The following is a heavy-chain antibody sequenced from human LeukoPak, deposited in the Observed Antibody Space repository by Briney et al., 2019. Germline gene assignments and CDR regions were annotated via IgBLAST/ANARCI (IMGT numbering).Heavy chain of an antibody. J-gene: IGHJ4*02. CDR1: GFTFSSYW. V-gene: IGHV3-74*01. D-gene: IGHD1-7*01. CDR3: ARGGWGTAIDY. CDR2: ISGDGSST. Sequence: GGSLRLSCAAFGFTFSSYWMHWVRQAPGKGLVWVSYISGDGSSTAYADSVKGRFTISRDNAKNTLDLQMNSLRAEDTAVYYCARGGWGTAIDYWAQGTLVTVSS.